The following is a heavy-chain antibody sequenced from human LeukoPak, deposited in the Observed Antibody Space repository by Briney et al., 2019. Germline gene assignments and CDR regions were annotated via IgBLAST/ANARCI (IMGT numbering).Heavy chain of an antibody. J-gene: IGHJ3*02. CDR1: GFTFSSYG. CDR3: ARDTSSGWGLDDAFDI. Sequence: GGSLRLSCAASGFTFSSYGMHWVRQAPGKGLEWVAVISYDGSNKYYADSVKGRFTISRDNSKNTLYLQMNSLRAEDTAVYYCARDTSSGWGLDDAFDIWGQGTMVTVSS. D-gene: IGHD6-19*01. CDR2: ISYDGSNK. V-gene: IGHV3-30*03.